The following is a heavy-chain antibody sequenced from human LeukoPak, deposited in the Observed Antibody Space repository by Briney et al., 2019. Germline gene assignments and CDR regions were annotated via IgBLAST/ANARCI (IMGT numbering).Heavy chain of an antibody. CDR1: GFTPRSYR. CDR3: ARSKSFPYYYFMDV. J-gene: IGHJ6*03. Sequence: RGSLRLSSAASGFTPRSYRVTSVRQAPGKGLRWVSYISGTSSTIYYADTVKGRFTISRDNAKNSLCLQINSLRDADTTVLYIARSKSFPYYYFMDVWREGTMVTLSS. CDR2: ISGTSSTI. V-gene: IGHV3-48*02.